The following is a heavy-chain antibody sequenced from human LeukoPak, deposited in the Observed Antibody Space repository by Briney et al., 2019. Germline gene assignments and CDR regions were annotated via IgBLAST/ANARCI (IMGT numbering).Heavy chain of an antibody. V-gene: IGHV1-2*02. CDR1: GYTFTGYY. J-gene: IGHJ4*02. CDR2: INPNSGGT. D-gene: IGHD3-22*01. CDR3: ARAPRGYYDSSGYYRTLDY. Sequence: ASVKVSCKASGYTFTGYYMHWVRQAPGQGLEWMGLINPNSGGTNYAQKFQGRVTITRNTSISTAYMELSSLRSEDTAVYYCARAPRGYYDSSGYYRTLDYWGQGTLVTVSS.